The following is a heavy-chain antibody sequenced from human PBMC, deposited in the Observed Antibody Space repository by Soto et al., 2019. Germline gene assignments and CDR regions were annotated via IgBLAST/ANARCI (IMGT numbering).Heavy chain of an antibody. CDR1: GGIFSTYA. CDR3: ASDRDHYGSGNYYNRIDF. J-gene: IGHJ4*02. CDR2: IIPLFGTP. V-gene: IGHV1-69*01. D-gene: IGHD3-10*01. Sequence: QVQLVQSGAEVKKPGSSVKVSCKASGGIFSTYAISWLREAPGQGLEWMGGIIPLFGTPNYAQRFQGRVTITADESTSTAYMELSRLRSEDTAVYYCASDRDHYGSGNYYNRIDFWGQGTLVTVSS.